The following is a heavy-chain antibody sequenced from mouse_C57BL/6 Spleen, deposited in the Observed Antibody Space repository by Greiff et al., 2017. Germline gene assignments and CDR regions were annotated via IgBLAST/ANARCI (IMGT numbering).Heavy chain of an antibody. CDR2: IDPSDSYT. J-gene: IGHJ1*03. D-gene: IGHD1-1*01. CDR1: GYTFTSYW. CDR3: ARYGTRYWYFDV. Sequence: QVQLKQPGAELVMPGASVKLSCKASGYTFTSYWMHWVKQRPGQGLEWIGEIDPSDSYTNYNQKFKGKSTLTVDKSSSTAYMQLSSLTSGDSAVYYCARYGTRYWYFDVWVTGTTVTVSS. V-gene: IGHV1-69*01.